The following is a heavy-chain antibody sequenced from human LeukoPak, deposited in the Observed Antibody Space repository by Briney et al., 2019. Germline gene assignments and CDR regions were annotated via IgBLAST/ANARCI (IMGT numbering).Heavy chain of an antibody. CDR3: ARNGRAWWELPYFHY. Sequence: PSETLSLTCTVSGGSISSYYWSWIRQPPGKGLEWIGYIYYSGTTYYNPSLRSRVTISVDTSKNQFSLKLSSVTAADTAMYFCARNGRAWWELPYFHYWGQGTLVTVSS. V-gene: IGHV4-59*12. CDR1: GGSISSYY. D-gene: IGHD1-26*01. CDR2: IYYSGTT. J-gene: IGHJ4*02.